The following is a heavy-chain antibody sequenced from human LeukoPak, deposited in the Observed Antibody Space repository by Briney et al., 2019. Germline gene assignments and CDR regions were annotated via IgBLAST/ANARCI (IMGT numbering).Heavy chain of an antibody. CDR2: IYYSGST. J-gene: IGHJ3*02. Sequence: PSETLSLTCTVSGGSISSYYWSWIRQPPGKGLEWIGYIYYSGSTNYNPSLKSRVTISVDTSKNQFSLKLSSVTAADTAVCYCARFGLDAFDIWGQGTMVTVSS. D-gene: IGHD3/OR15-3a*01. V-gene: IGHV4-59*01. CDR3: ARFGLDAFDI. CDR1: GGSISSYY.